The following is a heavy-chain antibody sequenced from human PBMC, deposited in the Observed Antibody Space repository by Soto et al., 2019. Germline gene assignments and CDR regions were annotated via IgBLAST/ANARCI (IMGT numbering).Heavy chain of an antibody. Sequence: EVQLVESGGGLVQPGGSLRLSCAASGFTFSNYWMNWVRQAPGKGLEWVASIKGDGTGKDYVDSVKGRFTISRDNAHNSVFLQMNSLRAEDTAMYYCVRDPGKDSDNWNYFDYWGQGKLVTVST. D-gene: IGHD1-1*01. J-gene: IGHJ4*02. V-gene: IGHV3-7*05. CDR2: IKGDGTGK. CDR3: VRDPGKDSDNWNYFDY. CDR1: GFTFSNYW.